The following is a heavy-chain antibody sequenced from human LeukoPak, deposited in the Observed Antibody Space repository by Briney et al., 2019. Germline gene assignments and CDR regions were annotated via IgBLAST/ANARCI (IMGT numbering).Heavy chain of an antibody. J-gene: IGHJ4*02. Sequence: GESLKISCKGSGYTFTNYGISWVRQAPGQGLEWMAWISGYNGNTNYAQKLQGRVTMTTDTSTSTAYMELRSLRSDDTAVYYCARRTYSSSSSIFDYWGQGTLVTVSS. V-gene: IGHV1-18*01. D-gene: IGHD6-6*01. CDR2: ISGYNGNT. CDR3: ARRTYSSSSSIFDY. CDR1: GYTFTNYG.